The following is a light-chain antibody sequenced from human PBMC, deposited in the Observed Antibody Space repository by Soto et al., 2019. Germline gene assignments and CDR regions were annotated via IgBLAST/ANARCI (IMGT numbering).Light chain of an antibody. V-gene: IGKV3-20*01. J-gene: IGKJ4*01. CDR1: QSVSSSY. CDR2: DTS. CDR3: QQHGSLPLT. Sequence: EIVLTQSPGTLSLSPGERATLSCRASQSVSSSYLAWYQQKPGQAPRLLIYDTSTRATGIPDRFIGSGSGTDSTLTISRLEPEDFAVYYCQQHGSLPLTFGGGTKV.